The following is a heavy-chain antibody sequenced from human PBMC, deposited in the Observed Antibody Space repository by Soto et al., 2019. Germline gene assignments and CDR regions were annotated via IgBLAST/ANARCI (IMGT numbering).Heavy chain of an antibody. CDR1: GGSISSGGYY. J-gene: IGHJ6*02. CDR2: IYYSGST. Sequence: SETLSLTCTVSGGSISSGGYYWSWIRQHPGKGLEWIGYIYYSGSTYYNPSLKSRVTISVDTSKNQFSLKLSSVTAADTAVYYCARKRYCSGGSCYSWVYYYYYGMDVWGQGTTVTV. V-gene: IGHV4-31*03. CDR3: ARKRYCSGGSCYSWVYYYYYGMDV. D-gene: IGHD2-15*01.